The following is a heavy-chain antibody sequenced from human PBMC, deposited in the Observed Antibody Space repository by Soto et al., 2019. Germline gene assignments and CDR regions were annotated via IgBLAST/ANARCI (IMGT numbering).Heavy chain of an antibody. CDR3: ARSTAETYDILTGYNDY. CDR1: GGSFSGYF. V-gene: IGHV4-34*01. J-gene: IGHJ4*02. D-gene: IGHD3-9*01. Sequence: SETLSLTCAVYGGSFSGYFWSWIRQPPGKGLEWIGEINHSGSTNYNPSLKSRVTISVDTSKNQFSLKLSSVTAADTAVYYCARSTAETYDILTGYNDYWGQGTLVTVSS. CDR2: INHSGST.